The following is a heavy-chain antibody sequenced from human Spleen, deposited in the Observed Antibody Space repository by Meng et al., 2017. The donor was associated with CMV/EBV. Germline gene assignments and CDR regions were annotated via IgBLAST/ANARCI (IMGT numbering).Heavy chain of an antibody. V-gene: IGHV3-7*01. Sequence: GGSLRLSCTASGFIFSRFSMSWVRQAPGKGLEWVASINQDGSEKYYVDSVKGRFTISRDNAKNSLYLQMNSLRADDTAVYYCARRYSSGLDYWGQGTLVTVSS. CDR1: GFIFSRFS. CDR3: ARRYSSGLDY. J-gene: IGHJ4*02. CDR2: INQDGSEK. D-gene: IGHD6-19*01.